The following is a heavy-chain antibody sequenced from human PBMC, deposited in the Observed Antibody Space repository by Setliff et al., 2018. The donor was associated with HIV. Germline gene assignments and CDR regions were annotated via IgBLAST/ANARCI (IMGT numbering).Heavy chain of an antibody. CDR2: IYYSGTT. Sequence: SETLSLTCTVSGGFISSSSYYWAWIRQPPGKGLEWIGSIYYSGTTHYNPSLKSRVTISLDTSKNQFSLKLSSVTAADTAVYYRARDRSHPPYYMDVWGKGTTVTVSS. V-gene: IGHV4-39*07. J-gene: IGHJ6*03. CDR1: GGFISSSSYY. CDR3: ARDRSHPPYYMDV.